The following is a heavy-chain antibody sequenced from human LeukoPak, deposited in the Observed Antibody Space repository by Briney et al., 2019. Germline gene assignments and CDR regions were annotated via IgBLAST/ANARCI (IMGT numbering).Heavy chain of an antibody. CDR3: ARGPTKSNFDWLLLPQFDY. V-gene: IGHV4-59*01. J-gene: IGHJ4*02. CDR1: GGSISSYY. CDR2: IYDSGST. Sequence: PSETLSLTCTVSGGSISSYYWSWIRQPPGKGLEWIAPIYDSGSTNNNPSLKSRVTISIDTSKNQFSLKLSSVTAADTAVYYCARGPTKSNFDWLLLPQFDYWGQGTLVTVSS. D-gene: IGHD3-9*01.